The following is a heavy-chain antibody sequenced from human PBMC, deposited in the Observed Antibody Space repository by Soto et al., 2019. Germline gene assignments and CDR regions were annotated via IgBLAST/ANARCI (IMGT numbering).Heavy chain of an antibody. CDR1: GYSFTTHA. CDR2: INTGNGNT. CDR3: ARGEQLYHYYYGMDV. V-gene: IGHV1-3*04. Sequence: ASVKVSCKASGYSFTTHAMIWVRQAPGQRPEWMGWINTGNGNTRYSPKFQGRVNITWDTSASTAYMELSSLKSEDTAVYYCARGEQLYHYYYGMDVWGQGSTVTVSS. J-gene: IGHJ6*02.